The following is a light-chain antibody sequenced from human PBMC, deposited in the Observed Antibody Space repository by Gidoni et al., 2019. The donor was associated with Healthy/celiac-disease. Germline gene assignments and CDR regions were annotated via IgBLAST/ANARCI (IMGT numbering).Light chain of an antibody. V-gene: IGKV1-5*03. CDR1: QSISSW. CDR2: KAS. Sequence: DIQMTHSPSTLSASVGDSVTIPCRASQSISSWLAWYQQKPGKAPKLLIYKASSLESGVPSRFSGSGSGTEFTLTISSLQPDDFATYYCQQYNSYSWTFGQGTKVEIK. CDR3: QQYNSYSWT. J-gene: IGKJ1*01.